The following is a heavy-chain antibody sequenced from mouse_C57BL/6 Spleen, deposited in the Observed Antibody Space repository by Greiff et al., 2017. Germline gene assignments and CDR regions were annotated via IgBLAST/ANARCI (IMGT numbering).Heavy chain of an antibody. Sequence: VKVVESGPELVKPGASVKISCKASGYAFSSSWMNWVKQRPGKGLEWIGRIYPGDGDTNYNGKFKGKATLTADKSSSTAYMQLSSLTSEDSAVYFCARHIYYGTLYYFDYWGQGTTLTVSS. CDR3: ARHIYYGTLYYFDY. J-gene: IGHJ2*01. V-gene: IGHV1-82*01. CDR1: GYAFSSSW. D-gene: IGHD2-1*01. CDR2: IYPGDGDT.